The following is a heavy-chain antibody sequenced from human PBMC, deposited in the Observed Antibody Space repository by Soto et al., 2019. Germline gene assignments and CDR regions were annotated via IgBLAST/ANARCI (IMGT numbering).Heavy chain of an antibody. V-gene: IGHV4-34*01. CDR3: ARDKITGLFDY. J-gene: IGHJ4*02. CDR1: GGSFSGYY. Sequence: QVQLQPWGAGLLKPSETLSLTCAVYGGSFSGYYWTWIRQPPGTGLEWIGEINHSGSTNYTPSPKSRVTTSVDTSQNQFSLKLTAVTAADTAVYYCARDKITGLFDYWGQGTLVTVSS. CDR2: INHSGST. D-gene: IGHD2-8*02.